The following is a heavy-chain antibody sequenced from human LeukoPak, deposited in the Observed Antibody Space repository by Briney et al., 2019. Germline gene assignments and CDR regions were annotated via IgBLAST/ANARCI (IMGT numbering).Heavy chain of an antibody. V-gene: IGHV4-59*12. J-gene: IGHJ4*02. CDR3: ARAFSKDYYDSSGYVPYYFDY. CDR2: INYSGST. CDR1: GGSISSYY. D-gene: IGHD3-22*01. Sequence: SETLSLTCTVSGGSISSYYWSWIRQPPGKGLEWIGYINYSGSTKYNPSLKSRVTISVDTSKNQFSLKLSSVTAADTAVYYCARAFSKDYYDSSGYVPYYFDYWGQGTLVTVSS.